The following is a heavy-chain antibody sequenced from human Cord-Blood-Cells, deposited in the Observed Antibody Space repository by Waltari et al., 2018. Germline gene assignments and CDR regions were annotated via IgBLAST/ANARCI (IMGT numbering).Heavy chain of an antibody. Sequence: AASGFTFSSYAMHWVRQAPGKGLEWVAVISYDGSNKYYADSVKGRFTISRDNSKNTLYLQMNSLRAEDTAVYYCARVLKAGSGYGMDVWGQGTTVTVSS. D-gene: IGHD1-26*01. CDR3: ARVLKAGSGYGMDV. J-gene: IGHJ6*02. V-gene: IGHV3-30*04. CDR2: ISYDGSNK. CDR1: GFTFSSYA.